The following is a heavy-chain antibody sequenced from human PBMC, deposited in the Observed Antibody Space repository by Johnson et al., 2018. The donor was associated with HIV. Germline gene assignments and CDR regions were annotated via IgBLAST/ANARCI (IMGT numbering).Heavy chain of an antibody. V-gene: IGHV3-64*01. J-gene: IGHJ3*02. CDR3: ARASGEWDAFDI. Sequence: VQLVESGGGVVQPGRYPRLSCAASGFTFSSYSMHWVRQAPGEGLEYVSGTDNKGRNTYYANSVKGRFTIFRDNSKNTLYLQMGSMRAEDMAVYYCARASGEWDAFDIWGQGTVVTVSS. CDR2: TDNKGRNT. CDR1: GFTFSSYS. D-gene: IGHD3-10*01.